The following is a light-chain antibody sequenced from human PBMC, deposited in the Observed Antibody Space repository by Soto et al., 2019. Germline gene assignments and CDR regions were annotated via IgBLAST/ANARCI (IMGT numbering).Light chain of an antibody. CDR2: WAS. CDR3: QQSYTTPYT. CDR1: QSVLYSSNNKNY. V-gene: IGKV4-1*01. J-gene: IGKJ2*01. Sequence: DIVMTQSPDSLAVSLGERATINCKSSQSVLYSSNNKNYLAWYQQKPGQPPKLLIYWASTRESGVPDRFSGSGSGTDFTLTISSLQPEDFATYYCQQSYTTPYTFGQGTKLENK.